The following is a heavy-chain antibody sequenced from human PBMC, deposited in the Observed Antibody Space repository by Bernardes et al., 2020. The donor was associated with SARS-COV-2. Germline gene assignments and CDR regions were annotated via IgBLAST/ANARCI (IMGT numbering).Heavy chain of an antibody. Sequence: ASVKVSCKASGYTFTGHYVHWVRQAPGQGLEWMGWINPISGGTDYAQNFQGRITMTRDTSITTAYMELSRLKSDDTAVYYCARESAVVIDASNYQYHMDVWGQGTTVIVSS. CDR1: GYTFTGHY. CDR3: ARESAVVIDASNYQYHMDV. J-gene: IGHJ6*02. D-gene: IGHD2-15*01. V-gene: IGHV1-2*02. CDR2: INPISGGT.